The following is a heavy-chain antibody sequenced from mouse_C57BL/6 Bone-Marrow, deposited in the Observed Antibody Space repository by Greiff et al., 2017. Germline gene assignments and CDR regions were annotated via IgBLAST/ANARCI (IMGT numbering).Heavy chain of an antibody. V-gene: IGHV14-2*01. D-gene: IGHD1-1*01. CDR3: AFITTVVKDWYFDV. CDR1: GFNIKDYY. CDR2: IDPEDGET. J-gene: IGHJ1*03. Sequence: VQLQQSGAELVKPGASVKLSCTASGFNIKDYYMHWVKQRTEQGLEWIGRIDPEDGETKYAPTFQGKATITADTSSNTAYLQLSSLTSEDTAVYYCAFITTVVKDWYFDVWGTGTTVTVSS.